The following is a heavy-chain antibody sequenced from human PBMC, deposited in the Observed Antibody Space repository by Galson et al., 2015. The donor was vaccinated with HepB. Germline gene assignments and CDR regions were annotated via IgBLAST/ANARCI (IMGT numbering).Heavy chain of an antibody. CDR3: TKDHVAGIVSLRLDV. V-gene: IGHV3-23*01. J-gene: IGHJ6*02. Sequence: SLRLSCAASGFTFSNYAMSWVRQAPGKELEWVSLISGSGAYIEYADAVKGRFTISRDNSKNTLFLQMDSLRAEDTALYYCTKDHVAGIVSLRLDVWGQGTTVAVSS. CDR2: ISGSGAYI. D-gene: IGHD2-15*01. CDR1: GFTFSNYA.